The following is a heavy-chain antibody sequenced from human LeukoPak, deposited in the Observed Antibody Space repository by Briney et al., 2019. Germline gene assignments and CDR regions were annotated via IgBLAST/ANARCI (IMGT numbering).Heavy chain of an antibody. D-gene: IGHD3-22*01. CDR1: GFTFDDYG. CDR2: ISWNSGSI. Sequence: GGSLRRSCAASGFTFDDYGMHWVRQAPGKGLEWVSGISWNSGSIGYADSVKGRFTISRDNAKNSLFLQMNSLRAEDMALYYCAKDMAYDSSGRGFDYWGQGTLVTVSS. CDR3: AKDMAYDSSGRGFDY. J-gene: IGHJ4*02. V-gene: IGHV3-9*03.